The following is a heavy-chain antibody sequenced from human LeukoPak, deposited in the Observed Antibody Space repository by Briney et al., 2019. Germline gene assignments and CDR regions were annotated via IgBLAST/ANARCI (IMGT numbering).Heavy chain of an antibody. CDR2: ISYDGSNK. V-gene: IGHV3-30*03. CDR3: ARDMLDPYCGGDCYGYFDY. Sequence: GGSLRLSCAASGFTFSSYGMHWVRQAPGKGLEWVAVISYDGSNKYYADSVKGRFTISRDNSKNTLYLQMNSLRAEDTAVYYCARDMLDPYCGGDCYGYFDYWGQGTLVTVSS. CDR1: GFTFSSYG. D-gene: IGHD2-21*02. J-gene: IGHJ4*02.